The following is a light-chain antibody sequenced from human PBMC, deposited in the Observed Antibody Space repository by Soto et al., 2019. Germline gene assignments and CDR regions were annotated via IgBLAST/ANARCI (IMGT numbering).Light chain of an antibody. CDR3: QQYGRSPGT. CDR1: QSVSSSY. V-gene: IGKV3-20*01. CDR2: GAS. Sequence: EIVLTQSPGTLSLSPGERATLSCRASQSVSSSYLAWYQQKPGQAPRLLIYGASSRATGIPDRFSGSGSGTDFTLTISRLEPDDFALYYCQQYGRSPGTFGQGTKVDIK. J-gene: IGKJ1*01.